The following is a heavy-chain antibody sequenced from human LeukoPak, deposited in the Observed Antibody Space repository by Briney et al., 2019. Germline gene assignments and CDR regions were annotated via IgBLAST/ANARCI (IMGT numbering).Heavy chain of an antibody. J-gene: IGHJ5*02. D-gene: IGHD3-22*01. CDR2: ISNDGGGT. CDR3: AKGGSSGYFLDL. Sequence: PGGSLRLSCAASGFLVNNYGLVWVRQTPGKGLEWVAAISNDGGGTTYADFVKGRFTISRDNSKNTLFLHMNSLRAEDTALYYCAKGGSSGYFLDLWGQGTLVTVSS. V-gene: IGHV3-23*01. CDR1: GFLVNNYG.